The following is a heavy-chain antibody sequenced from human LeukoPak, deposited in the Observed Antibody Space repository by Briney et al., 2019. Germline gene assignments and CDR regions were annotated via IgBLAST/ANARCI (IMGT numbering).Heavy chain of an antibody. V-gene: IGHV3-74*01. D-gene: IGHD4-17*01. Sequence: PGGSLRLSCAASGFTFSAYWVHWVRQAPGKGLVWVSRINSDGSSTSYADSVKGRFTISRDNSKNTLYLQVNSLRAEDTALYYCAKEITLTTAYFDYWGQGTLVTVSS. CDR2: INSDGSST. CDR3: AKEITLTTAYFDY. CDR1: GFTFSAYW. J-gene: IGHJ4*02.